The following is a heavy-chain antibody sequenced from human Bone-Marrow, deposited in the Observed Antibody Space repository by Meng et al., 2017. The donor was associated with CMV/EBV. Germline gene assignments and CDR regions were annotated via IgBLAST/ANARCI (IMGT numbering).Heavy chain of an antibody. CDR3: ARDGVGHDSGFDG. J-gene: IGHJ4*03. D-gene: IGHD5-12*01. V-gene: IGHV4-30-4*08. CDR2: IHHSGST. CDR1: GASISRGDYY. Sequence: SETLSLTCNVSGASISRGDYYWTWIRQSPGKGLEWIGYIHHSGSTYYHKSLKGRAIISVDLSKDQFSLSLDSVTAADTAVYFCARDGVGHDSGFDGWGQGIPVTVSS.